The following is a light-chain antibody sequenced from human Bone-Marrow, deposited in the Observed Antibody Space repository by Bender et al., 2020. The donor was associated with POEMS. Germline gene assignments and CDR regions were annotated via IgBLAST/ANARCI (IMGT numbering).Light chain of an antibody. V-gene: IGLV2-14*03. CDR1: INDIGDYKY. Sequence: QSALTQPASVSGSPGQSTTISCSGTINDIGDYKYVSWYQQHPGKAPKLVIYDVTYRASGVSNRFSGSKSGNTASLTISGLQAEDEADYYCSSYTTSSSLDIFGGGTKLTVL. CDR2: DVT. J-gene: IGLJ2*01. CDR3: SSYTTSSSLDI.